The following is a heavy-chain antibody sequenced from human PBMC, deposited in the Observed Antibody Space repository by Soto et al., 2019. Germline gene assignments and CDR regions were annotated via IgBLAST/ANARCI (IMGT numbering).Heavy chain of an antibody. V-gene: IGHV3-13*01. Sequence: PGGSLRLSCAASGFTFSSYDMHWVRQATGKGLEWVSAIGTAGDTYYPGSVKGRFTISRENAKNSLYLQMNSLRAEDTAVYYCARGPQMGSSWSQSDYWGQGTLVTVSS. CDR3: ARGPQMGSSWSQSDY. CDR1: GFTFSSYD. J-gene: IGHJ4*02. D-gene: IGHD6-13*01. CDR2: IGTAGDT.